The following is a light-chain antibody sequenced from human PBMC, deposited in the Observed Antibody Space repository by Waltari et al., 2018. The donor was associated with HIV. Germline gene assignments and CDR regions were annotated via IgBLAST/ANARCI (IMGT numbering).Light chain of an antibody. CDR2: LGS. Sequence: DVVMTQSPLSLPVTLGQPASISCRSSQSLVYSDGYNYLDWYLQKPGQSPQLLIYLGSNRASGVPDRFSGSGSGTDFTLKISRVEAEDVGVYHCMQGLQTPWSFGQGTKLEIK. J-gene: IGKJ2*03. V-gene: IGKV2-28*01. CDR3: MQGLQTPWS. CDR1: QSLVYSDGYNY.